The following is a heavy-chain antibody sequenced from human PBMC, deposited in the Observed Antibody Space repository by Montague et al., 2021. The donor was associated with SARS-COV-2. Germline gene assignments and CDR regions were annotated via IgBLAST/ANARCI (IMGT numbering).Heavy chain of an antibody. J-gene: IGHJ3*01. Sequence: SETLSLTCAVYSGSFSDYYWTWIRQPPGKGLEWIGEINHTGSATYNPSLKSRVTLSVDTSENQFSLKLQSVTAADTAVYYCARGQVTIFGMLIFIPAAGHLDGWGQGTSVTVSS. D-gene: IGHD3-3*01. CDR3: ARGQVTIFGMLIFIPAAGHLDG. V-gene: IGHV4-34*01. CDR1: SGSFSDYY. CDR2: INHTGSA.